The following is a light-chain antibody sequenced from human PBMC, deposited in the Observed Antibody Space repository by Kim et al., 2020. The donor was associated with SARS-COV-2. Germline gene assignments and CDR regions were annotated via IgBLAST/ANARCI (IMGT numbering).Light chain of an antibody. CDR3: SSYAGINNLV. Sequence: GQSVTISLTGTSSDVGGYNYVSWYQQNPGEAPKLIIFEVNERPSGVPDRFSGSKSGNTASLTVSGLQAEDEADYYCSSYAGINNLVFGGGTQLTVL. CDR1: SSDVGGYNY. J-gene: IGLJ2*01. V-gene: IGLV2-8*01. CDR2: EVN.